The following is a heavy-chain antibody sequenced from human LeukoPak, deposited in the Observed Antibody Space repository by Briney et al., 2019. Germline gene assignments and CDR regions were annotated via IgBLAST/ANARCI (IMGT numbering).Heavy chain of an antibody. CDR2: IYHSGST. Sequence: SGTLSLTCAVSGVSISSKWWSWVRQPPGKGLEWIGEIYHSGSTNYNASLKSRVNISVDKSKNQFSLKLSSVTAADTAVYYCARQLRYFDWLLGGLDTPPPENEGFDHWGQGTLVTVSS. CDR1: GVSISSKW. J-gene: IGHJ4*02. V-gene: IGHV4-4*02. D-gene: IGHD3-9*01. CDR3: ARQLRYFDWLLGGLDTPPPENEGFDH.